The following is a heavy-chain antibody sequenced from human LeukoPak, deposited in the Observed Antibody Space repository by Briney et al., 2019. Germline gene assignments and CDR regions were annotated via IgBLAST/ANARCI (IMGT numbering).Heavy chain of an antibody. Sequence: SETLSLTCAVYGGSYSGYYWSRIRQPPGKGLEWIGEINHSGSTNYNPSLKSRVTISVDTSKNQFSLKLSSVTAADTALYYCARNYYYDSSGYYLFDYWGQGTLVTVSS. V-gene: IGHV4-34*01. CDR2: INHSGST. D-gene: IGHD3-22*01. CDR3: ARNYYYDSSGYYLFDY. CDR1: GGSYSGYY. J-gene: IGHJ4*02.